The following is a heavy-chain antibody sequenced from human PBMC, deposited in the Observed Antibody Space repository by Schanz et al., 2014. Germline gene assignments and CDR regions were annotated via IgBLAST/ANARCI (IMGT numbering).Heavy chain of an antibody. J-gene: IGHJ5*02. CDR3: ARQPGRITVSGVVSNWFDP. CDR1: GFTFRSYS. D-gene: IGHD3-3*01. CDR2: ISSTSRAT. V-gene: IGHV3-48*01. Sequence: EVQLVESGGSLVQPGGSLRLSCAASGFTFRSYSMNWVRQAPGKGLEWISYISSTSRATYYADSVKGRFTISRDNAKNTLYLQMNSLRVEDTAVYYCARQPGRITVSGVVSNWFDPWGQGTLVTVSS.